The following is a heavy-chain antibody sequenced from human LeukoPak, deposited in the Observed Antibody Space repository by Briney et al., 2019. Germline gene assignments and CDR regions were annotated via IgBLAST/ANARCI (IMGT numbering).Heavy chain of an antibody. CDR3: ARQGIDAFDI. CDR2: IYYTGTS. Sequence: SETLSLTCTVSGGSISSHYWSWIRQPPGKGLEWIAYIYYTGTSNYNPSLKSRVTVSVDTSKNQISLRLSSVTAADTAVYYCARQGIDAFDIWGQGTLVTVSS. J-gene: IGHJ3*02. V-gene: IGHV4-59*08. CDR1: GGSISSHY.